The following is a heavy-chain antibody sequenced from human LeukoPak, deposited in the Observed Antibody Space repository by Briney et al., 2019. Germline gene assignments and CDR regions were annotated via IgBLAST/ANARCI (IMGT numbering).Heavy chain of an antibody. CDR3: ETLLNSLYSTSSLNRIDP. Sequence: GGSLRLSCSASGFSVSSNAMQWVRQAPGKGLEYVAAIRSNGDRTNYADSVKGRFTISRDNSKNTLYLQMSSLRAEDTAVYYCETLLNSLYSTSSLNRIDPWGQGTLVTVSS. V-gene: IGHV3-64D*09. J-gene: IGHJ5*02. CDR2: IRSNGDRT. CDR1: GFSVSSNA. D-gene: IGHD2/OR15-2a*01.